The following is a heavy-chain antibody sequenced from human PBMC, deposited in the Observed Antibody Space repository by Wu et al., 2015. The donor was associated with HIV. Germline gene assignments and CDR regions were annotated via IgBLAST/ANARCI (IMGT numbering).Heavy chain of an antibody. CDR1: GDTFSYSA. J-gene: IGHJ6*02. V-gene: IGHV1-69*13. CDR3: ARNVVGSIGGGYTYYGMDV. D-gene: IGHD2-15*01. CDR2: IIPIFGTT. Sequence: QVQLVQSGTEGKKPGSSVKVSCKASGDTFSYSAFSWVRQAPGQGLEWMGRIIPIFGTTDYAQSFQGRLTITAGESTNTVYMELSSLRPDDTAVYYCARNVVGSIGGGYTYYGMDVWGQGTTVTVSS.